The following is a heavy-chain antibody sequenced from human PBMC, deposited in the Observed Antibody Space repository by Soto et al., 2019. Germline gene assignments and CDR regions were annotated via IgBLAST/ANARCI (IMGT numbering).Heavy chain of an antibody. CDR3: ARVRVIRGVIPSHFGL. CDR2: IIPLYGTV. J-gene: IGHJ4*02. D-gene: IGHD3-10*01. Sequence: SVKVSCKASGGTFNSYGISWVRQAPGQGLDWMGVIIPLYGTVNYAQKFQSRVSTTADKSTSTAYMDLNSLGSDDTAVYYCARVRVIRGVIPSHFGLWGQGTQVTVSS. V-gene: IGHV1-69*06. CDR1: GGTFNSYG.